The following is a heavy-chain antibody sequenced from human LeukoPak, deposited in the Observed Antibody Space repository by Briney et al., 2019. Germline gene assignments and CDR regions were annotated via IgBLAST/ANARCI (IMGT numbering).Heavy chain of an antibody. V-gene: IGHV1-2*02. CDR2: INPNSGGT. CDR1: AYSFTDYY. Sequence: AASVKVSCKASAYSFTDYYMHWVRQAPGQGLEWMGWINPNSGGTNYAQKFQGRVTMTRDTSISTAYMELSRLRSDDTAVYYCARGQYNYGRDWFDPWGQGTLVTVSS. D-gene: IGHD5-18*01. CDR3: ARGQYNYGRDWFDP. J-gene: IGHJ5*02.